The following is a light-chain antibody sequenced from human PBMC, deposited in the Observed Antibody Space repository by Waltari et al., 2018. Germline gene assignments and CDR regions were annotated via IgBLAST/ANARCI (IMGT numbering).Light chain of an antibody. CDR1: QSVSIY. Sequence: ELVMTQSPATLSVSPGETATLSCRASQSVSIYVAWFQQKPGQAPRLLIYEASTRATGIPARFIGRGSGTEFTLTISSLQSEDFAVYYCQQYNNWPPFTFGPGTKVDVK. V-gene: IGKV3-15*01. CDR3: QQYNNWPPFT. J-gene: IGKJ3*01. CDR2: EAS.